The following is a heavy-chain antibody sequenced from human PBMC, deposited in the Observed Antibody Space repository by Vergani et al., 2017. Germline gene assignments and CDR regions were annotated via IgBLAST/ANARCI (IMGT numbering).Heavy chain of an antibody. V-gene: IGHV4-59*01. Sequence: QVQLQESGPGLVKPSETLSLTCTVSGGSISSYYCSWIRQPPGKGLEWIVYIYYSGSTNYNPSLKSRVTISVDTSKNQFSLKLSSVTAADTAVYYCARVTKYYDILTGYYVAFDYWGQGTLVTVSS. CDR1: GGSISSYY. J-gene: IGHJ4*02. D-gene: IGHD3-9*01. CDR3: ARVTKYYDILTGYYVAFDY. CDR2: IYYSGST.